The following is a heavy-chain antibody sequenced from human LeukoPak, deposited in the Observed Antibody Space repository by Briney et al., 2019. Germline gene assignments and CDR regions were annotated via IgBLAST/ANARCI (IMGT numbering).Heavy chain of an antibody. V-gene: IGHV4-61*01. CDR1: GGSVSSGSYY. Sequence: SETLSLTCTVSGGSVSSGSYYWSWIRQPPGKGLEWIRYIYYSGSTNYNPSLKSRVTISVDTSKNQFSLKLSSVTAADTAVYYCAREKGTTVVTPAYYFDYWGQGTLVTVSS. D-gene: IGHD4-23*01. CDR2: IYYSGST. J-gene: IGHJ4*02. CDR3: AREKGTTVVTPAYYFDY.